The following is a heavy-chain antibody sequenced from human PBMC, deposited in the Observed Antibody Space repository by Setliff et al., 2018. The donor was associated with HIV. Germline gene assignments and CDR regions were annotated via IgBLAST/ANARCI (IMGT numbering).Heavy chain of an antibody. CDR3: ARLGGICSGGSCTALAYTMDV. D-gene: IGHD2-15*01. V-gene: IGHV5-51*01. CDR2: IYPGDSDT. Sequence: HGESLKISCKGSGYSFSSYWIGWVRQMPGKGLEWMGIIYPGDSDTRYSPSFQGQVTISADKSISTAYLQCSSLKASDTAMYYCARLGGICSGGSCTALAYTMDVWGQGTTGTVSS. J-gene: IGHJ6*02. CDR1: GYSFSSYW.